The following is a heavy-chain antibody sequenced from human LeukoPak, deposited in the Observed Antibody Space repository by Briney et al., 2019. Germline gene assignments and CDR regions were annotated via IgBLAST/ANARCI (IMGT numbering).Heavy chain of an antibody. CDR3: ARDGYGGMATTSFDY. CDR1: GGSISSSSYY. Sequence: SETRSLTCTVSGGSISSSSYYWGWIRQPPGKGLEWIGSIYYSGSTYYNPSLKSRVTISVDTSKNQFSLKLSSVTAADTAVYYSARDGYGGMATTSFDYWGQGTLVTVSS. J-gene: IGHJ4*02. D-gene: IGHD5-24*01. CDR2: IYYSGST. V-gene: IGHV4-39*07.